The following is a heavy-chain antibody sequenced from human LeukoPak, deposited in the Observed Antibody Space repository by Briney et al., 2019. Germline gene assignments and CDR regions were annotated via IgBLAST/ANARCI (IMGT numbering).Heavy chain of an antibody. CDR1: GFTFSSYW. CDR2: ISTDGRNV. V-gene: IGHV3-74*01. Sequence: GGSLRLSCAASGFTFSSYWMHWVRQAPGKGLVWVSLISTDGRNVNYADSVEGRFTISRDNAKNTLYLQLNSVRAEDTAVYYCARGASSGYRIDYWGQGTLVTVSS. CDR3: ARGASSGYRIDY. D-gene: IGHD3-10*01. J-gene: IGHJ4*02.